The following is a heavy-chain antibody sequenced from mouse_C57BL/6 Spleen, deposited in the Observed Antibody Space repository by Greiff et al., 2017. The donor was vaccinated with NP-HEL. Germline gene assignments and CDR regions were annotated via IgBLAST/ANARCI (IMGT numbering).Heavy chain of an antibody. Sequence: EVKLVESGGGLVQPKGSLKLSCAASGFSFNTYAMNWVRQAPGKGLEWVARIRSKSNNYATYYADSVKDRFTISRDDSESMLYLQMNNLKTEDTAMYYCVRPSYGSRWMDYWGQGTSVTVSS. D-gene: IGHD1-1*01. V-gene: IGHV10-1*01. CDR2: IRSKSNNYAT. CDR3: VRPSYGSRWMDY. J-gene: IGHJ4*01. CDR1: GFSFNTYA.